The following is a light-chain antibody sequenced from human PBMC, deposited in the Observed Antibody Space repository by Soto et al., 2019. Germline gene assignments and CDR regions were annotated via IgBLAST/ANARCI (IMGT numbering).Light chain of an antibody. J-gene: IGKJ1*01. V-gene: IGKV2-30*02. CDR2: KVS. Sequence: FVVTQSTLSLPVTLGQSASISCRSNRSLFHTDGIIYLNWFHQRPGQSPRRLIAKVSNRDSGVPDRLSGSGSGTEFTLTISRVEADDVGIYYCMQGTHWPPTFGQGTKVAIK. CDR1: RSLFHTDGIIY. CDR3: MQGTHWPPT.